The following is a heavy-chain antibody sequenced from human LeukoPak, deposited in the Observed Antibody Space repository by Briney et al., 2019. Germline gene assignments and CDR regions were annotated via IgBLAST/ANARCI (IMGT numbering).Heavy chain of an antibody. Sequence: PGESLRLSCAASGCTFSSYSMNWVRQAPGKGLEWVSSISSSSSYIYYADSVKGRFTISRDNAKNSLYLQMSSLRAEDTAVYYCARAHSSSLAWFDPWGQGTLVTVSS. V-gene: IGHV3-21*01. CDR2: ISSSSSYI. CDR1: GCTFSSYS. D-gene: IGHD6-13*01. J-gene: IGHJ5*02. CDR3: ARAHSSSLAWFDP.